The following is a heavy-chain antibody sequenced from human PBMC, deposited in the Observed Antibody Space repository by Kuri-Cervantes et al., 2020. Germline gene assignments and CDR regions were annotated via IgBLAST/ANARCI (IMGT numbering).Heavy chain of an antibody. Sequence: SETLSLTCTASGGSVSSGSYYWSWIRQPPGKGLEWIGYIYYSGSTNYNPSLKSRVTISVDTSKNQFSLKLSSVTAADTAVYYCARGDGSADYYYYYMDVWGKGTTVTVSS. CDR3: ARGDGSADYYYYYMDV. CDR1: GGSVSSGSYY. D-gene: IGHD3-10*01. J-gene: IGHJ6*03. CDR2: IYYSGST. V-gene: IGHV4-61*01.